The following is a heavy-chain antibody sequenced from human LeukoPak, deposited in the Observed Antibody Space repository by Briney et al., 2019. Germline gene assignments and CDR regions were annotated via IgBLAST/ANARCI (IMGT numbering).Heavy chain of an antibody. V-gene: IGHV3-30*02. CDR1: GFTFKSYG. J-gene: IGHJ3*02. CDR2: IRYDASVT. D-gene: IGHD2-15*01. CDR3: AKKVAGNVGDAFDI. Sequence: GGSLRLSCTASGFTFKSYGMLWLRQAPGKGLEWVAYIRYDASVTYYEDSVKGRFTVSRDNSKNTLNLQMNSLRAEDAAVYYCAKKVAGNVGDAFDIWGQGTMVTVSS.